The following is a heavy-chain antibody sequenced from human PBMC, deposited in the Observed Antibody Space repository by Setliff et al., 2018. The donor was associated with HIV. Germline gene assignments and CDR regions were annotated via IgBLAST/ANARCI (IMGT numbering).Heavy chain of an antibody. V-gene: IGHV1-46*01. CDR2: IGPSGSST. J-gene: IGHJ4*02. CDR1: GGTFSSYA. CDR3: ARDHIAARSVDY. Sequence: GASVKVSCKASGGTFSSYAISWIRQAPGQGLEWMGLIGPSGSSTTYAQNFQGRVTMSRDTSTNTVYMELSSLRSEDTAVYYCARDHIAARSVDYWGQGTLVTVSS. D-gene: IGHD6-6*01.